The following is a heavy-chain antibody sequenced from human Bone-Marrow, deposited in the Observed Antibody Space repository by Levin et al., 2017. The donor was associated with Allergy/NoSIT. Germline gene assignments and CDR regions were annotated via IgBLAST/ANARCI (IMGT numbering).Heavy chain of an antibody. D-gene: IGHD2-15*01. Sequence: PGGSLRLSCAASGFTFDSYAMNWVRQAPGKGLEWVSTITGSGGATFYADSVKGRFTIYRDNSKNTLYLQMNSLRAEDTANYYCAKDLSAESGGPWLFQHWGQGTLVTVSS. CDR2: ITGSGGAT. CDR3: AKDLSAESGGPWLFQH. J-gene: IGHJ1*01. CDR1: GFTFDSYA. V-gene: IGHV3-23*01.